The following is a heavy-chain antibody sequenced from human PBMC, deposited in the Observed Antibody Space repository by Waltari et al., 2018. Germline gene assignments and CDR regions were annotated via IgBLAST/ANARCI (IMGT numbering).Heavy chain of an antibody. CDR3: ARDWVGWFDP. CDR2: INPNIGGT. CDR1: GYTFTGYY. V-gene: IGHV1-2*02. J-gene: IGHJ5*02. Sequence: QVQLVQSGAEVKKPGASVKVSCKASGYTFTGYYMHWVRQAPGQGLEWMGWINPNIGGTIYAQKFQGRVPMTRDTSISTAYMELSRLRSDDTAVYYCARDWVGWFDPWGQGTLVTVSS. D-gene: IGHD1-26*01.